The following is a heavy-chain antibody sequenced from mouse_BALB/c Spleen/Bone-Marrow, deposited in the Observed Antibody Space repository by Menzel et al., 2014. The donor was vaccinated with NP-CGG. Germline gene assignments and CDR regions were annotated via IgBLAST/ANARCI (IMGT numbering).Heavy chain of an antibody. D-gene: IGHD3-3*01. Sequence: EVKLVESGAELVKPGASVTLSCTASGFNIKDTYMHWVKQRPEQGLEWIGRIDPANGNTKYDPKFQGKATTTADTSSNTAYLQLSSLTSEDTAVYYCAGDGAYWGQGTLVTVSA. CDR1: GFNIKDTY. CDR2: IDPANGNT. CDR3: AGDGAY. V-gene: IGHV14-3*02. J-gene: IGHJ3*01.